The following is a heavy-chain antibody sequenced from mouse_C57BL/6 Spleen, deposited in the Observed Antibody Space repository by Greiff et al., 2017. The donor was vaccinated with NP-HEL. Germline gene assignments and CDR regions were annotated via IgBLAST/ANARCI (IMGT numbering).Heavy chain of an antibody. J-gene: IGHJ1*03. CDR3: AKPDGYYAYCDV. CDR2: IWGDGST. CDR1: GFSLTSYG. V-gene: IGHV2-3*01. Sequence: VKLQQSGPGLVAPSQSLSITCTVSGFSLTSYGVSWVRQPPGKGLEWLGVIWGDGSTHYHSALISRLSISTDNSKSQVCLKLNSLQADDTATYYCAKPDGYYAYCDVWGTGTTVTVSS. D-gene: IGHD2-3*01.